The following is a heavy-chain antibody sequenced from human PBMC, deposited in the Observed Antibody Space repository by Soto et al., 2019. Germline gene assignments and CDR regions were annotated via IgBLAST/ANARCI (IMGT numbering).Heavy chain of an antibody. Sequence: SETLSLTCTVSGGSISSYYWSWIRQPPGKGLEWIGYIYYSGSTNYNPSLKSRVTISVDTPKNQFSLKLSSVTAADTAVYYCARRWGRTFDERGQGTLVTVSS. CDR3: ARRWGRTFDE. CDR2: IYYSGST. CDR1: GGSISSYY. D-gene: IGHD1-26*01. V-gene: IGHV4-59*08. J-gene: IGHJ4*02.